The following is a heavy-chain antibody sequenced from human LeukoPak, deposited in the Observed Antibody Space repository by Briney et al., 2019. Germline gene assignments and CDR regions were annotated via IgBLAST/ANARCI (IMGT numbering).Heavy chain of an antibody. CDR3: AKDPSVAGTENYFDY. CDR2: ISYDGSTK. J-gene: IGHJ4*02. V-gene: IGHV3-30*18. CDR1: GFTFTNYN. D-gene: IGHD6-19*01. Sequence: VGSLRLSCAASGFTFTNYNMHRVRQTPGNGLQWVAVISYDGSTKYYADSVKGRFTISRDNSKNTLYLQMNSLRAEDTAVYYCAKDPSVAGTENYFDYWGQGTLVTVSS.